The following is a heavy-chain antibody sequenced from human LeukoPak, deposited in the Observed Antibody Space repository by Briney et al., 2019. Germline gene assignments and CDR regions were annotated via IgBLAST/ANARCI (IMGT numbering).Heavy chain of an antibody. Sequence: GGSLRLSCAASGFTFSSYGMHWVRQAPGKGLEWVAVISYDGSNKYYADSVKGRFTISRDNSKNTLYLQMNSLRAEDTAVYYCAKEPPHIVVVIATLPHFDYWGQGTLVTVSS. V-gene: IGHV3-30*18. D-gene: IGHD2-21*01. CDR1: GFTFSSYG. CDR3: AKEPPHIVVVIATLPHFDY. CDR2: ISYDGSNK. J-gene: IGHJ4*02.